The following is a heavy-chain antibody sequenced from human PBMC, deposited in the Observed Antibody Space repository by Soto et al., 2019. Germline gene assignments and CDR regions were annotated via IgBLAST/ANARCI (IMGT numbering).Heavy chain of an antibody. D-gene: IGHD1-1*01. V-gene: IGHV1-2*02. Sequence: QAQLMQVGGEVKKPGASVKVYCKASGYTFTDYYLQWVRQVAGQELEWMGWINVQSGDTNYAQKFQGRVTMSRDTSIDTAYLEPRRLRSDETVVYYCARECWRYPLSGMEVWGQGTTVTVS. CDR3: ARECWRYPLSGMEV. CDR2: INVQSGDT. J-gene: IGHJ6*02. CDR1: GYTFTDYY.